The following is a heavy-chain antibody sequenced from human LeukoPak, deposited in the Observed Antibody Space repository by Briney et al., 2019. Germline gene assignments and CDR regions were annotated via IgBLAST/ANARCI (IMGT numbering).Heavy chain of an antibody. CDR1: GGSISSGDYY. V-gene: IGHV4-30-4*08. CDR2: IYYSGST. J-gene: IGHJ6*03. Sequence: SETLSLTCTVSGGSISSGDYYWSWIRQPPGKGLEWIGYIYYSGSTYYNPSLKSRVTISVDTSKNQFSLKLSSVTAADTAVYYCARLTGFYYYMDVWGKGTTVTVSS. CDR3: ARLTGFYYYMDV. D-gene: IGHD2-15*01.